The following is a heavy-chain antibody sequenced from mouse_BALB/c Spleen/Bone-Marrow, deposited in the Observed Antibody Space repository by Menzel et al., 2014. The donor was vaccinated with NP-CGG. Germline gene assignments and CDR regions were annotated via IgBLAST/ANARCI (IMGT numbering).Heavy chain of an antibody. J-gene: IGHJ2*01. V-gene: IGHV1-82*01. CDR1: GYAFSSSW. D-gene: IGHD2-1*01. CDR3: ARGGYGKRNYFDY. Sequence: VQLQQSGPELVKPGASVKISCKASGYAFSSSWMNWVKQRPGQGLEWIGRIYPGDGDTNYNGKFKGKATLTADKSSSTAYMQLSSLTSVDSAVYFCARGGYGKRNYFDYWGQGTTLTVSS. CDR2: IYPGDGDT.